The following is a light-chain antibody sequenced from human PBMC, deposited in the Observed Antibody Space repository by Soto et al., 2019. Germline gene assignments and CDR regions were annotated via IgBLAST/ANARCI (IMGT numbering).Light chain of an antibody. CDR1: SRDIGGYNY. Sequence: SALTQPASVSGSPGQSITISCTGTSRDIGGYNYVSWYQQHPGKAPKLIIFEVNNRPSGISDRFSGSKSGNTASLTISGLQTEDEADYYCSSYTSISSYVFAAGTKVTVL. CDR3: SSYTSISSYV. V-gene: IGLV2-14*01. J-gene: IGLJ1*01. CDR2: EVN.